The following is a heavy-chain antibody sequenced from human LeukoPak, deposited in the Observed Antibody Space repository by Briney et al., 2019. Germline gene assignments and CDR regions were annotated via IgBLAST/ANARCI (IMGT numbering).Heavy chain of an antibody. D-gene: IGHD6-6*01. J-gene: IGHJ4*01. CDR2: ISGDGSVT. Sequence: QSGGSLRLSCTASGFTLRNYWMHWVRQVPGKRLVWVSRISGDGSVTNYADSVQGRLTISRDNAKNILYLQINNLRSEDTAVYYCARYSSSSGGASYYLDYWGHGTLVTVSS. V-gene: IGHV3-74*01. CDR1: GFTLRNYW. CDR3: ARYSSSSGGASYYLDY.